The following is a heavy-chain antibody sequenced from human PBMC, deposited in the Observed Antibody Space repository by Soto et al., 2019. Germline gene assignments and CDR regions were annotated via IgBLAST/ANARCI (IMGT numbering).Heavy chain of an antibody. CDR1: GFTFSSYG. CDR3: AKQVVGVDWFDP. D-gene: IGHD1-26*01. J-gene: IGHJ5*02. CDR2: ISYDGSNK. V-gene: IGHV3-30*18. Sequence: GGSLRLSCAASGFTFSSYGMHWVRQAPGKGLEWVAVISYDGSNKYYADSVKGRCTISRDNSKNTLYLQMNSLRAEDTAVYYCAKQVVGVDWFDPWGQGTLVTVSS.